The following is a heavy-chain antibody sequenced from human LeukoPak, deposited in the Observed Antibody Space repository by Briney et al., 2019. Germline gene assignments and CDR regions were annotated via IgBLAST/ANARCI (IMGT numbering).Heavy chain of an antibody. CDR3: ATARGYYDSSGPDAFDI. D-gene: IGHD3-22*01. CDR2: FDPEDGET. V-gene: IGHV1-24*01. CDR1: GYTLTELS. J-gene: IGHJ3*02. Sequence: ASVKVSCTVSGYTLTELSMHWVRQAPGKGLEWMGGFDPEDGETIYAQKFQGRVTMTEDTSTDTAYMELSSLRSEDTAVYYCATARGYYDSSGPDAFDIWGQGTMVTVSS.